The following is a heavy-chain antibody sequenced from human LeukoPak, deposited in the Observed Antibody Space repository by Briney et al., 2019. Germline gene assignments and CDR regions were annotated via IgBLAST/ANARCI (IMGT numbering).Heavy chain of an antibody. Sequence: GGSLRLSCTASGFTFSSYSMNWVRQAPGKGLEWVSSISDSSSYIYYADSVKGRFTISRDNAKNSLYLQMNSLRAEDTAIYYCVRDRGTYRPIDYWGQGTLGTVSS. J-gene: IGHJ4*02. D-gene: IGHD1-26*01. CDR3: VRDRGTYRPIDY. V-gene: IGHV3-21*04. CDR1: GFTFSSYS. CDR2: ISDSSSYI.